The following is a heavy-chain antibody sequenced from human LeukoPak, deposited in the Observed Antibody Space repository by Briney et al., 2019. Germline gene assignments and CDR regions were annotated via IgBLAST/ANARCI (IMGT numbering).Heavy chain of an antibody. CDR2: ISYDGSNK. V-gene: IGHV3-30*03. Sequence: QPGGSLRLSCAASGVTFSSFGIPRVRQAPGKGREWGGVISYDGSNKYYADSVKGRFTIYRDNSKNTLYLQMNSLRAEDTAVYYCARNGYNYFDYWGQGTLVTVSS. CDR1: GVTFSSFG. CDR3: ARNGYNYFDY. D-gene: IGHD5-24*01. J-gene: IGHJ4*02.